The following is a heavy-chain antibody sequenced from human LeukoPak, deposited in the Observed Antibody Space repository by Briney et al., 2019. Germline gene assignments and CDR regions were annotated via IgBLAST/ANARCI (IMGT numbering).Heavy chain of an antibody. CDR3: ARAESGYDLLIDY. J-gene: IGHJ4*02. Sequence: PGGSLRLSCAVSGFTVSVYYMSWVRQAPGKGLEWVAVISYDGSNKYYADSVKGRFTISRDNSKNTLYLQMNSLRAEDTAVYYCARAESGYDLLIDYWGQGTLVTVSS. CDR1: GFTVSVYY. CDR2: ISYDGSNK. D-gene: IGHD5-12*01. V-gene: IGHV3-30-3*01.